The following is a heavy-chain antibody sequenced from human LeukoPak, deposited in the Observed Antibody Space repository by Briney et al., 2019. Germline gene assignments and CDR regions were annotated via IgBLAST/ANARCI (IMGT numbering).Heavy chain of an antibody. CDR1: GGTFSSYA. V-gene: IGHV1-18*01. CDR3: ARDSCSSTSCYVASYYYYYGMDV. J-gene: IGHJ6*02. Sequence: ASVKVSCKASGGTFSSYAISWVRQAPGQGLEWMGWISAYNGNTNYAQKLQGRVTMTTDTSTSTAYMELRSLRSDDTAVYYCARDSCSSTSCYVASYYYYYGMDVWGQGTTVTVSS. D-gene: IGHD2-2*01. CDR2: ISAYNGNT.